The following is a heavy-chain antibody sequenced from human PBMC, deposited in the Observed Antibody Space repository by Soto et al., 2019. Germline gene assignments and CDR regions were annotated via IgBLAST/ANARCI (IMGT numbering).Heavy chain of an antibody. CDR2: INHSGST. CDR1: GGSFSGYY. D-gene: IGHD2-15*01. CDR3: ASSVVVVVAAPFYYYYGMDV. V-gene: IGHV4-34*01. J-gene: IGHJ6*02. Sequence: QVQLQQWGAGLLKPSETLSLTCAVYGGSFSGYYWSWIRQPPGKGLEWIGEINHSGSTNYNPSLKSRATISVDTSKNQFSLKLSSVTAADTAVYYCASSVVVVVAAPFYYYYGMDVWGQGTTVTVSS.